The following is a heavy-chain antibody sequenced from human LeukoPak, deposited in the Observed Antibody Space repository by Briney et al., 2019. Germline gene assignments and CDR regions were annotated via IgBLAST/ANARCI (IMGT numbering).Heavy chain of an antibody. CDR1: GFTFSSNY. CDR3: AKAYLTYPIPCFDP. J-gene: IGHJ5*02. V-gene: IGHV3-53*01. CDR2: IYSGGST. Sequence: GGSLRLSCAASGFTFSSNYMSWVRRAPGKGLEWVSVIYSGGSTYYADSVKGRFTISRDNSKNTLYLQMNSLRAEDTAIYYCAKAYLTYPIPCFDPWGQGTLVTVSS.